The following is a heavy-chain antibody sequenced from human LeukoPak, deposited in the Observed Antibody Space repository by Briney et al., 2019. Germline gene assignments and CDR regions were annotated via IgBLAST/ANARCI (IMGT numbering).Heavy chain of an antibody. V-gene: IGHV1-2*02. D-gene: IGHD3-22*01. CDR1: GYTFTGYY. Sequence: ASVKVSCKASGYTFTGYYMHWVRQAPGQGLEWMGWINPNSGGTNYAQKFQGRVTMTRDTSISTAYMELSRLRSDDTAVYYCARWYYYDSSGYPDYWGQGTLVTVSS. J-gene: IGHJ4*02. CDR3: ARWYYYDSSGYPDY. CDR2: INPNSGGT.